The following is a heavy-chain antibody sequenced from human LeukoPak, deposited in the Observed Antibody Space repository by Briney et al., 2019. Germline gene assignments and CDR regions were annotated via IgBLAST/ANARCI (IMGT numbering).Heavy chain of an antibody. CDR2: IYYSGST. CDR1: GGSISSGGYY. Sequence: SETLSLTCTVSGGSISSGGYYWSWIRQHPGKGLEWIGYIYYSGSTYYNPSLKSRVTISVDTSKNQFSLKLGSVTAADTAVYYCARVHIVYYYGMDVWGQGTTVTVSS. CDR3: ARVHIVYYYGMDV. J-gene: IGHJ6*02. V-gene: IGHV4-31*03. D-gene: IGHD3-16*02.